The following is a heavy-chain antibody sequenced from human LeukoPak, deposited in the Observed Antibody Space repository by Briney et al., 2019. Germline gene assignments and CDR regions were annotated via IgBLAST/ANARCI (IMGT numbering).Heavy chain of an antibody. D-gene: IGHD1-26*01. Sequence: GGSLRLSCAASGFTFSSYWMHWVRQAPGKGLVWVSRIKSDGTTNHADSVKGRFTISRDNSKKTLYLQMNSLKVEDAAIYYCAIRGATGKHFEYWGQGAQVTVSS. CDR1: GFTFSSYW. J-gene: IGHJ4*02. CDR2: IKSDGTT. CDR3: AIRGATGKHFEY. V-gene: IGHV3-74*01.